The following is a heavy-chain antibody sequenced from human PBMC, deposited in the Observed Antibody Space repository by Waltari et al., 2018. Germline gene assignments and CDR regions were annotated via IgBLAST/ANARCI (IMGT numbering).Heavy chain of an antibody. CDR3: ARESSLGVWGTFRHYYFDS. CDR2: IYVGVST. J-gene: IGHJ4*02. Sequence: QVQLQESGPGLVKPSQTLSLTCTVSGGSINSDAHYWSWIRQPAGKGLEWIGRIYVGVSTYHSPSFKNRVTVSEDMSKNQFSLRLKSVTAADTAFYYCARESSLGVWGTFRHYYFDSWGQGILVTVSS. V-gene: IGHV4-61*02. CDR1: GGSINSDAHY. D-gene: IGHD3-16*02.